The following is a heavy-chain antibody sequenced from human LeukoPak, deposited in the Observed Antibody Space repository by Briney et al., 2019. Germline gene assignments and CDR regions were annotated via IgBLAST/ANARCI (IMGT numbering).Heavy chain of an antibody. J-gene: IGHJ2*01. CDR1: GGSININTYY. Sequence: PSETLSLTCTVSGGSININTYYWGWIRQPPGKGLEWIGSIYYSGSTYYNPSLKSRVTTSVDTSKNQFSLKLSSVTAADTAVYYCARVSHGWYFDLWGRGTLVTVSS. CDR3: ARVSHGWYFDL. V-gene: IGHV4-39*07. CDR2: IYYSGST.